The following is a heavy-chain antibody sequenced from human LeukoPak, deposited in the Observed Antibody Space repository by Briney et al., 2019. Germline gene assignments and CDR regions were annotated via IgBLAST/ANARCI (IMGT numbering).Heavy chain of an antibody. CDR3: AREERRAFDY. CDR1: GFTLRSYE. J-gene: IGHJ4*02. D-gene: IGHD1-1*01. Sequence: GGSLRLSCATSGFTLRSYEMNWVRQAPGKGLEWVSYISGSGSAIYYADSVKGRFTISRDNAKNSLYLQMDSLRAEDTAVYYCAREERRAFDYWGQGTLVTVSS. CDR2: ISGSGSAI. V-gene: IGHV3-48*03.